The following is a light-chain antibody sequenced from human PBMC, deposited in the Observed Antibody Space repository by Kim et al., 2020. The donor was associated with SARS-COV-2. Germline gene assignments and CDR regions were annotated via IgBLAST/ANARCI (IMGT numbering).Light chain of an antibody. CDR3: QKYNSAPWT. CDR1: QGINTY. CDR2: GAS. J-gene: IGKJ1*01. Sequence: ASARDRVTITCRASQGINTYLAWYQQKPGKVPKLLIYGASALHSGVPSRFSGSGSGTDFTLTISSLQPEDVATYYCQKYNSAPWTFGQGTKVDIK. V-gene: IGKV1-27*01.